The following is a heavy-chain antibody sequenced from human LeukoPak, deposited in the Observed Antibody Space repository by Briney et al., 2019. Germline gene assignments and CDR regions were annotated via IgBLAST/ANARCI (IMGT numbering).Heavy chain of an antibody. CDR1: GFTFSSYA. D-gene: IGHD3-3*01. V-gene: IGHV3-23*01. CDR3: AKEYYDFWSGYSTHNGFDY. J-gene: IGHJ4*02. CDR2: ISGSGGST. Sequence: GGSLRLSCAASGFTFSSYAMSWVRQAPGKGLEWVSAISGSGGSTYYADSVKGRFTISRDNSKNTLYLQMNSLRAEDTAVYYCAKEYYDFWSGYSTHNGFDYWGQGTLVTVSS.